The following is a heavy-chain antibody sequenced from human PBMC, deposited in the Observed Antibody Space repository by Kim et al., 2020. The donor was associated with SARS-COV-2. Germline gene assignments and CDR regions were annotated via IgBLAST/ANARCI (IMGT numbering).Heavy chain of an antibody. Sequence: QKLQGRVTMTTDTSTSTAYMELRSLRSDDAAVYYCARDRDIAVAGSYDYWGQGTLVTVSS. J-gene: IGHJ4*02. V-gene: IGHV1-18*01. D-gene: IGHD6-19*01. CDR3: ARDRDIAVAGSYDY.